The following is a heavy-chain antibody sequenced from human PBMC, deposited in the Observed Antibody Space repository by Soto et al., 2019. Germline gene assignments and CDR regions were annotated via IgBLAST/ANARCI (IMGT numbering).Heavy chain of an antibody. CDR3: AREYGDYVGAFDI. D-gene: IGHD4-17*01. CDR1: SYW. CDR2: IKQDGSEK. Sequence: SYWMSWVRQAPGKGLEWVANIKQDGSEKYYVDSVKGRFTISRDNAKNSLYLQMNSLRAEDTAVYYCAREYGDYVGAFDIWGQGTMVTVSS. V-gene: IGHV3-7*01. J-gene: IGHJ3*02.